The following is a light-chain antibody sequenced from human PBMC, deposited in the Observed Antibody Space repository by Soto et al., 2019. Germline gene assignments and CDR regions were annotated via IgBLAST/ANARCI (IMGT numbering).Light chain of an antibody. CDR3: CSYAGSYTYQV. CDR1: SSDVGGSKY. CDR2: DVT. Sequence: LTQPRSVSGSPGQSVAISCTGTSSDVGGSKYVSWYQQYPGKAPKLIIYDVTNRPSGVPDRFSGSKSGNTASLTISGLQAEDEADYYCCSYAGSYTYQVFGTGTKVTVL. V-gene: IGLV2-11*01. J-gene: IGLJ1*01.